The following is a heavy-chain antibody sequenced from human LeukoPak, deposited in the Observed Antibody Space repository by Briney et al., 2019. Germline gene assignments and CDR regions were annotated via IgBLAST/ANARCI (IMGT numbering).Heavy chain of an antibody. CDR2: INPSGGST. D-gene: IGHD4-17*01. CDR3: ARDGDYGDWSFDY. Sequence: ASVKVSCKASGGTFSNYAINWVRQAPGQGLEWMGIINPSGGSTSYAQKFQGRVTMTRDTSTSTVYMELSSLRSEDTAVYYCARDGDYGDWSFDYWGQGTLVTVSS. V-gene: IGHV1-46*01. J-gene: IGHJ4*02. CDR1: GGTFSNYA.